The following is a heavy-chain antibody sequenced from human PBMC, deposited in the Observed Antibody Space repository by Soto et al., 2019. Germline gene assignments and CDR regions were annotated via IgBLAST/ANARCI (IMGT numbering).Heavy chain of an antibody. CDR1: GGSISSYY. Sequence: ASETLSLTCTVSGGSISSYYWSWIRQPPGKGLEWIGYIYYSGSTNYNPSLKSRVTISVDTSKNQFSLKLSSVTAADTAVYYCAKYSSGWWNFDYWGQGTLVTVSS. D-gene: IGHD6-19*01. V-gene: IGHV4-59*01. CDR2: IYYSGST. J-gene: IGHJ4*02. CDR3: AKYSSGWWNFDY.